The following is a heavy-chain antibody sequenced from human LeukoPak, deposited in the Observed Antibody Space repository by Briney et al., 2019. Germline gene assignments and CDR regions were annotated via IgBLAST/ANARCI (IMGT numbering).Heavy chain of an antibody. J-gene: IGHJ4*02. CDR2: IYYSGST. CDR3: AATFGGVIVSFDY. CDR1: GGSISSGGYY. Sequence: SETLSLTCTVSGGSISSGGYYWSWIRQHPGKGLEWIGYIYYSGSTYYNPSLKGRVTISVDTSKNQFSLKLSSVTAADTAVYYCAATFGGVIVSFDYWGQGTLVTVSS. V-gene: IGHV4-31*03. D-gene: IGHD3-16*02.